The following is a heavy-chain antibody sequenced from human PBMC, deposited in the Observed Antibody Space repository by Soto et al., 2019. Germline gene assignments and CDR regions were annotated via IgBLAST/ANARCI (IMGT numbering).Heavy chain of an antibody. J-gene: IGHJ5*02. CDR3: ARQMLIGRGWFDP. V-gene: IGHV4-61*01. Sequence: SETLSLTCTVSGGSVSSGTYYWSWIRQPPGKGLEWIGYIYYSGSTYYNPSLKSRVTISLDTSKNRFSLRLSSVTAADTAVYYCARQMLIGRGWFDPWGQGTLVTVSS. CDR1: GGSVSSGTYY. D-gene: IGHD3-10*02. CDR2: IYYSGST.